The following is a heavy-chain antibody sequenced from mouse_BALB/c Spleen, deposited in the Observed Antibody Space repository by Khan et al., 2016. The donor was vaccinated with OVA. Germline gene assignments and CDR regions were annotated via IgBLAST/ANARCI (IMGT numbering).Heavy chain of an antibody. CDR3: PRHRGYYGHHPYFCY. J-gene: IGHJ2*01. CDR1: GFSFSSYS. D-gene: IGHD1-1*01. V-gene: IGHV5-6-4*01. Sequence: EVELVESGGGLVRPGGSLKLSCAASGFSFSSYSMSWVRQTPEKRLEWVATISSGGTYTYYPDSVKGRVTISRDNAKKTLYLQMSSLKSEDTAMYYCPRHRGYYGHHPYFCYWGHGTPLPVSS. CDR2: ISSGGTYT.